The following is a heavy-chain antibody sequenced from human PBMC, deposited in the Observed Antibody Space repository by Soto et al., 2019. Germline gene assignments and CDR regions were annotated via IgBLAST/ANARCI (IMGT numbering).Heavy chain of an antibody. D-gene: IGHD3-10*01. J-gene: IGHJ4*02. Sequence: EVQMLESGGGWVQPGGSLRLSCAASGFAFSSYAMNWVRQAPGKGLEWVSCISTSGGRTSYSDSVKGRFTISRDNSKTTLYLQMNSLRAEDTAVYYCAEDDGSGSYYYWGQGALVTVSS. CDR2: ISTSGGRT. CDR1: GFAFSSYA. CDR3: AEDDGSGSYYY. V-gene: IGHV3-23*01.